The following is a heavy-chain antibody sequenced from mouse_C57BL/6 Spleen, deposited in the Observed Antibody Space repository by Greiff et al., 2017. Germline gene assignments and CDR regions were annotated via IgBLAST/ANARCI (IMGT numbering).Heavy chain of an antibody. CDR1: GFSLTSYG. Sequence: VMLVESGPGLVQPSQSLSITCTVSGFSLTSYGVHWVRQSPGKGLEWLGVIWSGGSTDYNAAFISRLSISKDNSKSQVFFKMNSLQADDTAIYYCARKVGDYHGGYFDVWGTGTTVTVSS. CDR2: IWSGGST. J-gene: IGHJ1*03. V-gene: IGHV2-2*01. D-gene: IGHD1-1*01. CDR3: ARKVGDYHGGYFDV.